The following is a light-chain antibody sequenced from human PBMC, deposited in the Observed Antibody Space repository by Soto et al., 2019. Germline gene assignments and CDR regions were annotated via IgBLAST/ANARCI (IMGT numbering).Light chain of an antibody. CDR3: QQYNSIYT. J-gene: IGKJ2*01. CDR1: QSISSW. V-gene: IGKV1-5*01. CDR2: DAS. Sequence: DIQMTQSPSTLSASVGDRVTITCRASQSISSWLAWYQQKPGKAPKLLIYDASSLESGVPSRFSGSGSGTEFTLTISSLQPDDFATYYCQQYNSIYTFGRGPSWRSN.